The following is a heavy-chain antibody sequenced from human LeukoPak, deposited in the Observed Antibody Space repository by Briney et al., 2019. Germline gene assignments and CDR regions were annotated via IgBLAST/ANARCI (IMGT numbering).Heavy chain of an antibody. CDR2: IYYSGST. J-gene: IGHJ6*02. CDR1: GGSFSGYY. V-gene: IGHV4-59*08. Sequence: SETLSLTCAVYGGSFSGYYWSWIRQPPGKGLEWIGYIYYSGSTNYNPSLKSRVTISVDTSKNQFSLKLSSVTAADTAVYYCARWRGNYYYYGMDVWGQGTTVTVSS. CDR3: ARWRGNYYYYGMDV. D-gene: IGHD3-3*01.